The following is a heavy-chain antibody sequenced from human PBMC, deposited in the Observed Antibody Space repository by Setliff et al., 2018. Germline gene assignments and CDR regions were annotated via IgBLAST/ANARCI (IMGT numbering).Heavy chain of an antibody. CDR2: IHASGST. J-gene: IGHJ5*02. CDR3: ARSGDYGSGRLSP. Sequence: SETLSLTCAVSGYSISSGYYWGWVRQAPGKGLEWIGRIHASGSTNYNPSLKSRVTISVDTSKNQFSLKLTSVTAADTAVYYCARSGDYGSGRLSPWGQGTLVTVSS. D-gene: IGHD3-10*01. V-gene: IGHV4-38-2*01. CDR1: GYSISSGYY.